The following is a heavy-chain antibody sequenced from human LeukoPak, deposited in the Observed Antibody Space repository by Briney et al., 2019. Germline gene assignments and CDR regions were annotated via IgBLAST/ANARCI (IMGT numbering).Heavy chain of an antibody. CDR2: IYPGDSDT. J-gene: IGHJ3*02. V-gene: IGHV5-51*01. CDR3: ARHFFRYILTPHDAFDI. D-gene: IGHD3-9*01. Sequence: GESLKISCKGSGYSFTSYWIGWVRQMPGKGLEWMGIIYPGDSDTRYSPSFQGQVTISADKSISTAYLQWSSLKASDTAMYYCARHFFRYILTPHDAFDIWGQGTMVTVSS. CDR1: GYSFTSYW.